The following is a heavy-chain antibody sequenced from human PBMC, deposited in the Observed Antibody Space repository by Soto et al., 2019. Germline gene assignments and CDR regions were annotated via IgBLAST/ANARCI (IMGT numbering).Heavy chain of an antibody. CDR2: IYYSGTT. CDR1: GGSIRSDDYY. D-gene: IGHD6-6*01. J-gene: IGHJ4*02. Sequence: KTSETLSLTCTVSGGSIRSDDYYWSWIRQPPGKGLEGIGYIYYSGTTNYNPSLQSRVTISMDTSKNQFSLKLSSVNAADTAVYYCVRARSNSPDYFDYWGQGTLVTVSS. CDR3: VRARSNSPDYFDY. V-gene: IGHV4-30-4*01.